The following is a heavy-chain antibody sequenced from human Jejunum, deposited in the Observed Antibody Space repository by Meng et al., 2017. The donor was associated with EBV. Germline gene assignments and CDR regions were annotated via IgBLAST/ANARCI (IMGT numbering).Heavy chain of an antibody. CDR2: INTNTGKS. D-gene: IGHD3-16*01. CDR1: GYTFISYA. CDR3: VREGLRGLRYSDY. V-gene: IGHV7-4-1*02. Sequence: QVQLVQSGYELEKPGASVAVSCKASGYTFISYAINWVRQAPGQGLEWMGWINTNTGKSTYVQGFTGRFVFSLDTSVSTAYLQIISLKAEDTAVYYCVREGLRGLRYSDYWGQGTLVTVSS. J-gene: IGHJ4*02.